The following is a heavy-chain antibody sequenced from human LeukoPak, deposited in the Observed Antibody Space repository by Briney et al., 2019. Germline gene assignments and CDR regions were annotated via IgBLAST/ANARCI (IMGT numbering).Heavy chain of an antibody. Sequence: GASVKVSCKASGYTFTSYYIHWVRQAPGQGLEWMGIIKPSGGSANYAQKFQGSVTMTRDTSTSTVYMELSSLRSEDTAVYYCARARGAGTFDYWGQGTLVTVSS. CDR3: ARARGAGTFDY. D-gene: IGHD6-13*01. CDR1: GYTFTSYY. J-gene: IGHJ4*02. V-gene: IGHV1-46*01. CDR2: IKPSGGSA.